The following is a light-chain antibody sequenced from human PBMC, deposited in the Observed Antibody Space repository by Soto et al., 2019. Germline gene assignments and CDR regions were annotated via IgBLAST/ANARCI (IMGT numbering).Light chain of an antibody. V-gene: IGLV2-14*01. Sequence: QSALTQPASVSGSPGQSITISCTGTSSDVGNYNYVSWYQHHPGKAPKLMIYEVSYRPSGVSVRFSGSKSGNTASLTISGLQDDEEDNYYCSSYSTSRTWVFGGGTKVTVL. J-gene: IGLJ3*02. CDR2: EVS. CDR1: SSDVGNYNY. CDR3: SSYSTSRTWV.